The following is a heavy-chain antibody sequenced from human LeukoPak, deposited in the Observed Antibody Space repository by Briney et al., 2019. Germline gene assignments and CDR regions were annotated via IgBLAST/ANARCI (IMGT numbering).Heavy chain of an antibody. CDR2: ISASGGRT. D-gene: IGHD2-8*01. Sequence: GGSLRLSCAASGFTFSSYAMSWVRQAPGKGLEWVSGISASGGRTYYADSVKGRFTISRDNSKNTLYLQMNSLRAEDTAVYYCAKMNGPLDYYFYIDVWGKGTTVTVSS. CDR3: AKMNGPLDYYFYIDV. V-gene: IGHV3-23*01. J-gene: IGHJ6*03. CDR1: GFTFSSYA.